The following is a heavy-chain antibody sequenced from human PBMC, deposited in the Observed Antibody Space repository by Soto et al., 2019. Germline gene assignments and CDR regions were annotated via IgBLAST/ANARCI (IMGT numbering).Heavy chain of an antibody. V-gene: IGHV3-53*01. CDR3: KKGTSTTSGPVY. Sequence: PGGSLRLSCAASGFSVTTYRMSWVRQAPGKGLEWVSVIYGGGSTVYAASVKGRFTVSRDDSKNIVYVEVNSLTAEDTAVYYCKKGTSTTSGPVYWGQGTPVTVS. J-gene: IGHJ4*02. D-gene: IGHD1-1*01. CDR2: IYGGGST. CDR1: GFSVTTYR.